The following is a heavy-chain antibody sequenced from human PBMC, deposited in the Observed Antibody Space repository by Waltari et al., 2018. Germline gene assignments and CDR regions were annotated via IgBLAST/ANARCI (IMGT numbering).Heavy chain of an antibody. V-gene: IGHV4-39*01. CDR3: ARLSDTAFDI. CDR2: IHYDGTT. D-gene: IGHD1-26*01. Sequence: QLQLQESGTGLVKPSETLSLTCTVPGGPLRIVTSHWGWIRQPPGKGLEWIANIHYDGTTYYNPSLKSRVTISVDTFKNQFSLRLSSVTAADTALYYCARLSDTAFDIWGQGTMVTVSS. J-gene: IGHJ3*02. CDR1: GGPLRIVTSH.